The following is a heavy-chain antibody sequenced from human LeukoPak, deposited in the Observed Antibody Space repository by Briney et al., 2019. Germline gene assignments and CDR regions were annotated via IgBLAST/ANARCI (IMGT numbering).Heavy chain of an antibody. CDR1: GFTFNNAW. D-gene: IGHD3-22*01. V-gene: IGHV3-15*01. CDR3: TTYSSGSFGY. CDR2: IYSKTDGGTT. Sequence: GGSLRLSCAFSGFTFNNAWMSWVRQAPGKGLEWVGRIYSKTDGGTTDYAAPVKGRFTISGDDSKTMLYLQMNSLKTEDTAVYYCTTYSSGSFGYWGQGTLVTVSS. J-gene: IGHJ4*02.